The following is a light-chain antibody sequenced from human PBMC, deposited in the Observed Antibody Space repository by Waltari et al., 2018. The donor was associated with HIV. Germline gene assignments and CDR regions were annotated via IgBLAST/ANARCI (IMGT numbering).Light chain of an antibody. V-gene: IGLV2-14*03. CDR1: SSDVGGFHY. CDR2: DVS. CDR3: SSYTSSSTLV. Sequence: QSALPHPPPVSGSPGQSLTLSCPGASSDVGGFHYVTWYQQHPRKAPILMIYDVSNRPAGVSNLFSCSKSGNTASLTISGLQAEDEADYYCSSYTSSSTLVFGGGTKLTVL. J-gene: IGLJ2*01.